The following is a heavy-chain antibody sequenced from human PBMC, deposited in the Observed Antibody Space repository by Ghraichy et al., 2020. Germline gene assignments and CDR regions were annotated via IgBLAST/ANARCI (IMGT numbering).Heavy chain of an antibody. Sequence: ASVKVSCKASGYTFTSYGISWVRQAPGQGLEWMGWISAYNGNTNYAQKLQGRVTMTTDTSTSTAYMELRSLRSDDTAVYYCARDERYYDSSGYFAFDIWGQGTMVTVSS. CDR1: GYTFTSYG. CDR3: ARDERYYDSSGYFAFDI. V-gene: IGHV1-18*04. D-gene: IGHD3-22*01. J-gene: IGHJ3*02. CDR2: ISAYNGNT.